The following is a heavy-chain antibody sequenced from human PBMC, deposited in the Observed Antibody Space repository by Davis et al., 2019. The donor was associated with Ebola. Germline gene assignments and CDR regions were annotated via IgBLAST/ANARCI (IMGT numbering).Heavy chain of an antibody. D-gene: IGHD2-2*01. CDR2: LNAGNGNT. J-gene: IGHJ3*02. Sequence: ASVKVSCKASGYTFTSYAMHWVRQAPGQRLEWMGWLNAGNGNTRYSQKFQGRVTITRDTSASTAYMELSSLRSEDTAVYYCARGPHPKYQLLYAFDIWGQGTMVTVSS. CDR1: GYTFTSYA. CDR3: ARGPHPKYQLLYAFDI. V-gene: IGHV1-3*01.